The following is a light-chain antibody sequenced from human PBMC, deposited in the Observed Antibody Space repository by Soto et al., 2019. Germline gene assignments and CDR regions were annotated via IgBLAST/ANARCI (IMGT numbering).Light chain of an antibody. Sequence: EIDLTQSPCTLSLSPGERATLSCRASQSVSSYLAWYQQKPGQAPRLLIYYASNRTTGVPASLSGSGSETDLTRPNRSVAPEVFGVYFCQKSSKWSLTWRFGEGPRG. CDR2: YAS. V-gene: IGKV3-11*01. CDR3: QKSSKWSLTWR. J-gene: IGKJ1*01. CDR1: QSVSSY.